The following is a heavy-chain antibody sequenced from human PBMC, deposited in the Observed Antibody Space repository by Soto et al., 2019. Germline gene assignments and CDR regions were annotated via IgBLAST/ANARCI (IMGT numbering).Heavy chain of an antibody. CDR1: GFSLSADGVG. D-gene: IGHD2-2*01. V-gene: IGHV2-5*02. Sequence: QITLTESGPTLVKPTQTLTLTCTFSGFSLSADGVGVAWIRQPPGKALEWLALIYWDDDKRYSPSLKNRLTTTKDTSTNPVVLTMTNMDPVDTATYYCAHAYGGTSWPNDAFDVWGQGTVVTVSS. CDR3: AHAYGGTSWPNDAFDV. J-gene: IGHJ3*01. CDR2: IYWDDDK.